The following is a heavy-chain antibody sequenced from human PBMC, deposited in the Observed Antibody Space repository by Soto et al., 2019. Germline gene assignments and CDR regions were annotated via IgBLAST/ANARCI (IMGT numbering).Heavy chain of an antibody. J-gene: IGHJ6*02. CDR2: ISAYNGNT. D-gene: IGHD3-10*01. V-gene: IGHV1-18*01. CDR3: ARDPAPNTYYYGSGSYSPYGMEV. Sequence: GASVKVSCKASGYTFTSYGISWVRQAPGQGLEWMGWISAYNGNTNYAQKLQGRVTMTTDTSTSTAYMELRSLRSDDTAVYYCARDPAPNTYYYGSGSYSPYGMEVWGQATTVTVSS. CDR1: GYTFTSYG.